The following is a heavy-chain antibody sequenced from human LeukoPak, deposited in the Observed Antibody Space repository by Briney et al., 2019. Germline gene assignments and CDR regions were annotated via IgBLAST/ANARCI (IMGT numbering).Heavy chain of an antibody. Sequence: GGSLRLSCSVSGLTFSNSAMSWVRQAPGKGLEWVSAISVGSDVIYYADSVKGRFAISRDNSKHTVYLQMDSLRAEDTAVYYCAKSHVSTATGTGRYFDYWGQGTLVTVSS. J-gene: IGHJ4*02. CDR2: ISVGSDVI. CDR3: AKSHVSTATGTGRYFDY. CDR1: GLTFSNSA. V-gene: IGHV3-23*01. D-gene: IGHD3-9*01.